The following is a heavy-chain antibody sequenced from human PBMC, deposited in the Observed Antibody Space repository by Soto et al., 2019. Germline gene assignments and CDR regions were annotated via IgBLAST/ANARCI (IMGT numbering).Heavy chain of an antibody. CDR2: IWYDGSNK. Sequence: QVQLVESGGGVVQPGRSLRLSCAASGFTFSRYGMHWVRQAPGKGLEWVAVIWYDGSNKYYADSVKGRFTISRDNSKNTLYLQMNSLRAEDTAVYYCARAGRKGYSGSPDWGGDYWGQGTLVTVSS. J-gene: IGHJ4*02. D-gene: IGHD5-12*01. CDR3: ARAGRKGYSGSPDWGGDY. CDR1: GFTFSRYG. V-gene: IGHV3-33*01.